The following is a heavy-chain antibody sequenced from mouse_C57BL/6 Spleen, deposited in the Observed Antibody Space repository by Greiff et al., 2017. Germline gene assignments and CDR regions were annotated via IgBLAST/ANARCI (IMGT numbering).Heavy chain of an antibody. CDR2: ISGGGGNT. CDR1: GFTFSSYT. Sequence: EVQRVESGGGLVKPGGSLKLSCAASGFTFSSYTMSWVRQTPEKRLEWVATISGGGGNTYYPDSVKGRFTISRDNAKNTLYLQMSSLRSEDTALYYCARLDDYDGKYFDYWGQGTTLTVSS. J-gene: IGHJ2*01. D-gene: IGHD2-4*01. V-gene: IGHV5-9*01. CDR3: ARLDDYDGKYFDY.